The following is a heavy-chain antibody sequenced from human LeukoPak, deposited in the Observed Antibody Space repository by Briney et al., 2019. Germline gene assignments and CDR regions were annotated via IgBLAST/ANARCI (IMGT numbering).Heavy chain of an antibody. CDR3: ARGGDGYNYYFDY. CDR2: IYSGGST. D-gene: IGHD5-24*01. J-gene: IGHJ4*02. CDR1: GFTVSSNY. Sequence: GSLRLSCAASGFTVSSNYMSWVRQAPGKGLGWVSVIYSGGSTYYADSVKGRFTITRDNSTNTLYLQMNSLRAEDTAVYYCARGGDGYNYYFDYWGQGTLVTVSS. V-gene: IGHV3-53*01.